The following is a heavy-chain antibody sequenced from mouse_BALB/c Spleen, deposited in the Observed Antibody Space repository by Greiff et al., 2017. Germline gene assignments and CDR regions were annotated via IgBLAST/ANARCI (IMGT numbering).Heavy chain of an antibody. D-gene: IGHD1-1*01. V-gene: IGHV5-9-3*01. CDR1: GFTFSSYA. J-gene: IGHJ2*01. CDR3: ARRDTTVVADY. CDR2: ISSGGSYT. Sequence: EVKLVESGGGLVKPGGSLKLSCAASGFTFSSYAMSWVRQTPEKRLEWVATISSGGSYTYYPDSVKGRFTISRDNAKNTLYLQMSSLRSEDTAMYYCARRDTTVVADYWGQGTTLTVSS.